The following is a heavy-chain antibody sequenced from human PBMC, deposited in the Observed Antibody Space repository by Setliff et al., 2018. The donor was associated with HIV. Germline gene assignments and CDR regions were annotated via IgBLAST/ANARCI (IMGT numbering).Heavy chain of an antibody. CDR2: IKQDGSEK. CDR1: GFSFSNYG. D-gene: IGHD3-22*01. Sequence: GGSLRLSCAASGFSFSNYGMHWVRQAPGKGLEWVANIKQDGSEKYYVDSVKGRFTISRDNAKNSLYLQMNSLRAEDTAVYYCARARSIRITMIVVPYYFDYWGQGTLVTVS. J-gene: IGHJ4*02. V-gene: IGHV3-7*03. CDR3: ARARSIRITMIVVPYYFDY.